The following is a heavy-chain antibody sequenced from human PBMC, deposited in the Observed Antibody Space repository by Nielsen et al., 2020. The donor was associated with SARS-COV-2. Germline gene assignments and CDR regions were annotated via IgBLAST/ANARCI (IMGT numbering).Heavy chain of an antibody. CDR2: ISGSGGST. J-gene: IGHJ5*02. V-gene: IGHV3-23*01. Sequence: WIRQPPGKGLEWVPAISGSGGSTYYADSVKGRFTISRDNSKNTLYLQMNSLRAEDTAVYYCAKDRARYCSSTSCSLNWFDPWGQGTLVTVSS. D-gene: IGHD2-2*01. CDR3: AKDRARYCSSTSCSLNWFDP.